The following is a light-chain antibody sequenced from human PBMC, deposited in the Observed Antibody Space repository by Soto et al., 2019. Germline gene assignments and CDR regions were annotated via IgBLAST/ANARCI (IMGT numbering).Light chain of an antibody. J-gene: IGKJ1*01. CDR2: DAS. V-gene: IGKV3-20*01. CDR3: HQYGGSPGT. Sequence: EIVLTQSPGTLSLSPGERATLSCRASQSVRSNYLAWYQQRPGQAPRLLIYDASSRATGVPDRFSGSGSGTDFTLTISPLEPEDFAVYYCHQYGGSPGTLGQGTKVEIK. CDR1: QSVRSNY.